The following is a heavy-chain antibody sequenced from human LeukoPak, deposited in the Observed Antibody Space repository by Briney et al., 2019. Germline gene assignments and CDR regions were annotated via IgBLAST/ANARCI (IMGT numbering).Heavy chain of an antibody. CDR1: GFTFSSYA. CDR2: ISGSGGST. J-gene: IGHJ3*02. CDR3: AKVGQQWLVLGSAFDI. Sequence: GGSLRLSCAASGFTFSSYAMSWVRQAPGKGLEWVSAISGSGGSTYYADSVKGRFTISRDNSKNTLYLQMNSLRAEDTAVYYCAKVGQQWLVLGSAFDIWGQGTMVTVSS. V-gene: IGHV3-23*01. D-gene: IGHD6-19*01.